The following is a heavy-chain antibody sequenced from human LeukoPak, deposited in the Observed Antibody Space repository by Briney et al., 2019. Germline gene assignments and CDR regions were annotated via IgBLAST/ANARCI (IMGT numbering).Heavy chain of an antibody. J-gene: IGHJ6*02. CDR1: GFTFSSYW. D-gene: IGHD3-16*01. Sequence: GGSLRLSCAASGFTFSSYWMNWARQAPGKGLEWVASINHNGNVNYYVDSVKGRFTISRDNAKNSLYLQMSNLRPEDTAVYFCARGGGLDVWGQGATVTVSS. V-gene: IGHV3-7*03. CDR2: INHNGNVN. CDR3: ARGGGLDV.